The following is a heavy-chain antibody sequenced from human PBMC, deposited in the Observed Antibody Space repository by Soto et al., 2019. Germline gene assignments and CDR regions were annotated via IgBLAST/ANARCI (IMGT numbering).Heavy chain of an antibody. CDR2: INPNSGGT. D-gene: IGHD3-22*01. J-gene: IGHJ3*02. Sequence: ASVKVSFKASGYTFTGHYMHWVRQAPGQGLEWMGWINPNSGGTNYAQKFQGWVTMTRDTSISTAYMELSRLRSDDTAVYYCASVINYYYDSSGNDAFDIWGQGTMVTVSS. V-gene: IGHV1-2*04. CDR3: ASVINYYYDSSGNDAFDI. CDR1: GYTFTGHY.